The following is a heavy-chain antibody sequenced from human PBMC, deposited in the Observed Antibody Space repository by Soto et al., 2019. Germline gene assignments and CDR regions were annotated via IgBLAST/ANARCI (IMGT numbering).Heavy chain of an antibody. J-gene: IGHJ5*02. Sequence: ASVKVSCKASGYTFTSYGISWVRQAPGQGLEWMGWISAYNGNTNYAQKLQGRVTMTTDTSTSTAYMELRSLGSDDTAVYYCARVVVVVPAAIKGWFDPWGQGTLVTVSS. CDR1: GYTFTSYG. V-gene: IGHV1-18*04. CDR2: ISAYNGNT. D-gene: IGHD2-2*02. CDR3: ARVVVVVPAAIKGWFDP.